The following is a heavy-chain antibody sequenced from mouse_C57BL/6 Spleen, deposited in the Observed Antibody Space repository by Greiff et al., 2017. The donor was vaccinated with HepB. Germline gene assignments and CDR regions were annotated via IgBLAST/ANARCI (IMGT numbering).Heavy chain of an antibody. CDR3: AGSYGEAY. D-gene: IGHD2-10*02. V-gene: IGHV1-26*01. Sequence: EVQLQQSGPELVKPGASVKISCKASGYTFTDYYMNWVKQSHGKSLEWIGDINPNNGGTSYNQKFKGKAKLTVDKSSSTAYMELRSLTSADSAVYYWAGSYGEAYWGQGALVTVSA. J-gene: IGHJ3*01. CDR1: GYTFTDYY. CDR2: INPNNGGT.